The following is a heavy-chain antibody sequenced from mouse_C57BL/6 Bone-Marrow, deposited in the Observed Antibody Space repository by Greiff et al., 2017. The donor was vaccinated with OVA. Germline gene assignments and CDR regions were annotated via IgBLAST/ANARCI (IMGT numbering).Heavy chain of an antibody. V-gene: IGHV1-75*01. CDR2: IFPGSGNT. CDR1: GYTFTDYY. D-gene: IGHD2-4*01. Sequence: VQLQQSGPELVKPGASVKISCKASGYTFTDYYINWVKQRPGQGLEWIGWIFPGSGNTYYNEKFKGKATLTADKSSSTAYMELRSLTSEDSAVYFCASYDYYFDYWGQGTTLTVSS. CDR3: ASYDYYFDY. J-gene: IGHJ2*01.